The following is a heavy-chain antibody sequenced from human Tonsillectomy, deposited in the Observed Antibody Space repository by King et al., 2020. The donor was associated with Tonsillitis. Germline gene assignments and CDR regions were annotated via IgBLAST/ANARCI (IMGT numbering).Heavy chain of an antibody. CDR2: IYYSGST. CDR1: GGSISSSSYY. CDR3: VRAPDTAMVTVAFDI. Sequence: QLQESGPGLVKPSETLSLTCTVSGGSISSSSYYWGWIRQPPGKGLEWIGSIYYSGSTYYNPSLKSRVTISVDTSKNQFSLKLSSVTAADTAVYYCVRAPDTAMVTVAFDIWGQGTMVTVSS. J-gene: IGHJ3*02. V-gene: IGHV4-39*01. D-gene: IGHD5-18*01.